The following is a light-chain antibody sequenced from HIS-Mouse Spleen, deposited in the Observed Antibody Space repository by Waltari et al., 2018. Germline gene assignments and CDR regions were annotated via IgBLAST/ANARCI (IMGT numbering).Light chain of an antibody. V-gene: IGLV1-47*01. J-gene: IGLJ1*01. CDR2: RNN. Sequence: QSVLTQPPSASGTPGQRVTSSCSGSSSNIGSNYVYWYQQLPGTAPKLLIYRNNQRPSGVPDPFSGSKSGTSASLAISGLRSEDEADYYCAAWDDSLSGYVFGTGTKVTVL. CDR3: AAWDDSLSGYV. CDR1: SSNIGSNY.